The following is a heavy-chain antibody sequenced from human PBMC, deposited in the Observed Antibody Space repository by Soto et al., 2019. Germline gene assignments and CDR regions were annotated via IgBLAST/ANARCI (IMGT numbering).Heavy chain of an antibody. CDR3: ATWAPTKGVSRVLRPRDF. CDR1: GFTFSSYS. V-gene: IGHV3-48*02. D-gene: IGHD6-13*01. Sequence: GGSLRLSCEASGFTFSSYSMNWVRQAPGKGLEWVSYISSSSSTIYYADSVKGRFTISRDNAKNSLYLQMNSLRDEDTAVYYCATWAPTKGVSRVLRPRDFWGQGTLVTVSS. CDR2: ISSSSSTI. J-gene: IGHJ4*02.